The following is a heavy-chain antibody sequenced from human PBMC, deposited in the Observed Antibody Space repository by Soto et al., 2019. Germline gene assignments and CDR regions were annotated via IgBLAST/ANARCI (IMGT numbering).Heavy chain of an antibody. CDR1: GFTVSSKY. Sequence: GGSLRLSCAASGFTVSSKYMSWVRQALGKGLEWVSLIQSGGPTYYADSVKGRFTISRDTSENTVHLQMDSLRAEDTAVYYCARDDVLCDGGRCYGVPLDVWARGTTVTVSS. CDR3: ARDDVLCDGGRCYGVPLDV. CDR2: IQSGGPT. D-gene: IGHD2-15*01. J-gene: IGHJ6*04. V-gene: IGHV3-66*01.